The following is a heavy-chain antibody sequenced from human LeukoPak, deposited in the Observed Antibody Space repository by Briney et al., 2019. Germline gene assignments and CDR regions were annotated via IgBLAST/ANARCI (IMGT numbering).Heavy chain of an antibody. CDR2: IYYTGST. D-gene: IGHD1-14*01. Sequence: SETLSLTCTVSGDSISSYYWSWIRQPPGKGLEWIAYIYYTGSTNYNPSLKSRVTISVDTSKNQFSLKLNSVTAADTAVYYCARQSRSQNLVEPWGQGTRVTVSS. V-gene: IGHV4-59*08. CDR3: ARQSRSQNLVEP. CDR1: GDSISSYY. J-gene: IGHJ4*03.